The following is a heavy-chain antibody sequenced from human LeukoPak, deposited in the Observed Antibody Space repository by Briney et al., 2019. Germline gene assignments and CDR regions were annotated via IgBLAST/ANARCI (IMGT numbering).Heavy chain of an antibody. Sequence: PGGSLRLSCAAFGFTFSSYAMNWVRQAPGRGLEWVSTISGNGGSTYYAGSVKGRFTISRDNSKNTLYLQMNSLRAEDTAVYYCAREGYDSSGSSYDAFDIWGQGTMVTVSS. D-gene: IGHD3-22*01. CDR1: GFTFSSYA. J-gene: IGHJ3*02. CDR2: ISGNGGST. V-gene: IGHV3-23*01. CDR3: AREGYDSSGSSYDAFDI.